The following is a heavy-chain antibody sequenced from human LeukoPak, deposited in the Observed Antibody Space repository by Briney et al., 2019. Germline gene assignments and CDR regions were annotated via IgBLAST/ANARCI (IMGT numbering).Heavy chain of an antibody. CDR3: ARDILAAAGWFDH. CDR1: GGSISSYY. D-gene: IGHD6-13*01. V-gene: IGHV4-59*13. J-gene: IGHJ5*02. CDR2: IYYSGST. Sequence: SETLSLTCTVSGGSISSYYWSWIRQPPGKGLEWIGYIYYSGSTNYNPSLKSRVTISVGTPKNQFSLKLSSVTAADTAVYYCARDILAAAGWFDHWGQGTLVTVSS.